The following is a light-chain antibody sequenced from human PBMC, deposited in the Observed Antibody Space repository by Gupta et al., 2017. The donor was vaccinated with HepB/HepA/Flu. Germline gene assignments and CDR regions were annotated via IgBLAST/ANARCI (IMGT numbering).Light chain of an antibody. CDR1: SGSIASNY. CDR2: EDN. J-gene: IGLJ3*02. Sequence: MLTQPHSVSESPGKTVTISCTRSSGSIASNYVQWYQQRPGSAPTTVIYEDNQRPSGVPDRFSGSIDSSSNSASLTISGLKTEDEADYYCQSYDSSNWVFGGGTKLTVL. CDR3: QSYDSSNWV. V-gene: IGLV6-57*03.